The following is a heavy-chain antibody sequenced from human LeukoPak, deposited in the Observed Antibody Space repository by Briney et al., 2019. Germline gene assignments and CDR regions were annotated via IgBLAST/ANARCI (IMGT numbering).Heavy chain of an antibody. V-gene: IGHV3-7*01. J-gene: IGHJ1*01. Sequence: PGGSLRLSCAASGFTFGSYSMNWVRQAPGKGLEWVANIRQDGSEKYYVDSVKGRFTISRDNAENSLYLQMNSLRAEDTAVYYCASLPSGRHLSIRHWGQGTLVTVSS. CDR2: IRQDGSEK. CDR1: GFTFGSYS. CDR3: ASLPSGRHLSIRH. D-gene: IGHD1-26*01.